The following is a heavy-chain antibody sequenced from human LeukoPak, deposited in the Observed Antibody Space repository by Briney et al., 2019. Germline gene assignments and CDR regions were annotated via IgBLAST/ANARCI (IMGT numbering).Heavy chain of an antibody. Sequence: SETLSLTCTVSGYSISSGYYWGWIRQPPGKGLEWIGSIYHSGSTYYNPSLKSRVTISVDTSKNQFSLKLSSVTAADTAVYYCARDFSGSYPTAFDYWGQGTLVTVSS. CDR1: GYSISSGYY. D-gene: IGHD1-26*01. CDR2: IYHSGST. V-gene: IGHV4-38-2*02. J-gene: IGHJ4*02. CDR3: ARDFSGSYPTAFDY.